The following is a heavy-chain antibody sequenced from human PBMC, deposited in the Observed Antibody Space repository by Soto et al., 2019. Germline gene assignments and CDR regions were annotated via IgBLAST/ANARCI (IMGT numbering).Heavy chain of an antibody. J-gene: IGHJ3*02. CDR1: GFTFSSYA. CDR3: ARGLRAVAFDS. Sequence: GGSLRLSCAASGFTFSSYAMSWVRQAPGKGLVWVSRINSDGSSTSYADSVKGRFTISRDNAKNTLYLQMNSLRAEDTAVYYCARGLRAVAFDSWGQATRVTVAS. V-gene: IGHV3-74*01. CDR2: INSDGSST. D-gene: IGHD5-18*01.